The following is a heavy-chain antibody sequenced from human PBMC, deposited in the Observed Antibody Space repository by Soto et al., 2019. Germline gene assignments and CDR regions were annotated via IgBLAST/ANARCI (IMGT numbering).Heavy chain of an antibody. V-gene: IGHV1-18*01. D-gene: IGHD3-10*01. CDR3: ARERMAYYGSGSPRYGMDV. CDR2: ISAYNGNT. Sequence: QVQLVQSGAEVKKPGASVKGSCKASGYTFTSYGISWVRQAPGQWLEWMGWISAYNGNTNYAQKLQCRVTMTTDTSTSTAYMELRILRSDDTAVYYCARERMAYYGSGSPRYGMDVWGQGTTVTVSS. J-gene: IGHJ6*02. CDR1: GYTFTSYG.